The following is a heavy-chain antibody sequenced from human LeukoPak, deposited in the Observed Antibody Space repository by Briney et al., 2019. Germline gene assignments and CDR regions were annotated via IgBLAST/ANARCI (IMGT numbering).Heavy chain of an antibody. Sequence: ASVKVSCKASGYTFTSYGISWVRQAPGQGLEWMGRINPNSGGTNYAQKFQGRVTMTRDTSINTAYMELTSLRSGDTAVYYCARATPGGLHGYSFDYWGQGTVVTVYS. CDR3: ARATPGGLHGYSFDY. CDR1: GYTFTSYG. D-gene: IGHD5-24*01. CDR2: INPNSGGT. V-gene: IGHV1-2*06. J-gene: IGHJ4*02.